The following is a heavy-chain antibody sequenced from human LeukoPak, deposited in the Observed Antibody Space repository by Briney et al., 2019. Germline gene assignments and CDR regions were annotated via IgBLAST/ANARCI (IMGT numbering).Heavy chain of an antibody. Sequence: GGSLRLSCAASGFTFSSSAMSWVRQAPGKGLEWVSAISKNGGYTYYADSVQGRFTISRDNSKSTLCLQMNSLRAEDTAVYYCAKQLGYCSDGSCYFPYWGQGTLVTVSS. V-gene: IGHV3-23*01. CDR1: GFTFSSSA. D-gene: IGHD2-15*01. J-gene: IGHJ4*02. CDR2: ISKNGGYT. CDR3: AKQLGYCSDGSCYFPY.